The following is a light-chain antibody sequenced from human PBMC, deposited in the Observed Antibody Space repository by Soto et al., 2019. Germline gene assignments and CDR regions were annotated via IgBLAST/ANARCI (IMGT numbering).Light chain of an antibody. CDR2: AAS. CDR1: QRISSY. Sequence: DIQMTQSPSSLSASVGDRVTLTCRASQRISSYLTWYQQKPGKAPKLLIYAASSLQSGVPSRFSGSGSGTDFTLTISSLQPEDFATYYCQQSYSTPPTFGGGTKLEIK. CDR3: QQSYSTPPT. V-gene: IGKV1-39*01. J-gene: IGKJ4*01.